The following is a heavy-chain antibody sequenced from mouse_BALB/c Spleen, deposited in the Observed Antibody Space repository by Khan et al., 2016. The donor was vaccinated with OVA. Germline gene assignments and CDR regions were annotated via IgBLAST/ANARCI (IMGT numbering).Heavy chain of an antibody. D-gene: IGHD2-2*01. J-gene: IGHJ4*01. CDR3: ARHGSRYNYAMDY. V-gene: IGHV3-2*02. CDR2: ISSSGST. Sequence: EVQLQESGPGLVKPSQSLSLTCTVTGYSITSDYAWNWIRQFPGNKLEWMGYISSSGSTNYNPALKSRISITRDTSKNQFFLQLNSVTTEDTATYDCARHGSRYNYAMDYWGQGTSVTVAS. CDR1: GYSITSDYA.